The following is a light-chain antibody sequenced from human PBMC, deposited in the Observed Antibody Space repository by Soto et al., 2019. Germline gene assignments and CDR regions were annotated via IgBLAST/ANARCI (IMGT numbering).Light chain of an antibody. J-gene: IGKJ1*01. Sequence: EIVLTLSPGTLSLSPGERATLCCRASQTVSSTSLAWYQQRPGQAPRLLIFDASTRVTGIPDRFSGSGSGTDFTLTISRLEPEDFAVYFCQLYAISPKTFGQGTKVDIK. V-gene: IGKV3-20*01. CDR3: QLYAISPKT. CDR2: DAS. CDR1: QTVSSTS.